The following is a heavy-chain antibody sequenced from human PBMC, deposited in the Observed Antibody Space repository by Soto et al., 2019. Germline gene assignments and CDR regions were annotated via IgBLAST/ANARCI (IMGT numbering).Heavy chain of an antibody. V-gene: IGHV5-10-1*01. D-gene: IGHD3-3*01. CDR2: IDPSDSQT. J-gene: IGHJ6*02. Sequence: PGESLKISCKGSGYSFAGYWITWVRQKPGKGLEWMGRIDPSDSQTYYSPSFRGHVTISATKSITTVFLQWHSLKASDTATYYCTRRRVLRFLQWRPYGLDVWGQGTTVTVSS. CDR1: GYSFAGYW. CDR3: TRRRVLRFLQWRPYGLDV.